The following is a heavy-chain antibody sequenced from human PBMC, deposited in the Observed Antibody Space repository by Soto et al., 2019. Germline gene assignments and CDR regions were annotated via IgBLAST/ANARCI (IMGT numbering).Heavy chain of an antibody. CDR3: ARRWTTGEIDY. J-gene: IGHJ4*02. V-gene: IGHV1-18*01. CDR1: GYIFNSFG. D-gene: IGHD4-17*01. Sequence: QVQPVQSGGEVKKPGASVKVSCKASGYIFNSFGISWVRQAPGQGLEWMGWISAYTGNTKYAQNFQGGVTMTTDTSTSTAYMELRSLRSDDTAVYYCARRWTTGEIDYWGQGTLVTVSS. CDR2: ISAYTGNT.